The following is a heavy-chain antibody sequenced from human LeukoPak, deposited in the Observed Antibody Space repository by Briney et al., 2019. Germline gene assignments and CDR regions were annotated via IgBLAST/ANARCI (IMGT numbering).Heavy chain of an antibody. CDR1: GGSISSYY. Sequence: MASETLSLTCTVSGGSISSYYWSWIRQPPGKGLEWIGYIYYSGSTNYNPSLKSRVTISVDTSKNQFSLKLSSVTAADTAVYYCASRRDSSSWFYYYYYMDVWGKGTTVTVSS. D-gene: IGHD6-13*01. J-gene: IGHJ6*03. CDR3: ASRRDSSSWFYYYYYMDV. CDR2: IYYSGST. V-gene: IGHV4-59*08.